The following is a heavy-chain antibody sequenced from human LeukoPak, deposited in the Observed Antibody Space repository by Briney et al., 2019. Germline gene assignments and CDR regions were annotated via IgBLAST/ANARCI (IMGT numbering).Heavy chain of an antibody. CDR3: ARISDIVVVPAAMGYFDY. V-gene: IGHV1-69*13. J-gene: IGHJ4*02. CDR2: IIPIFGTA. Sequence: SVKVSCKAFGGTFSSYAISWVRQAPGQGLEWMGGIIPIFGTANYAQKFQGRVTITADESTSTAYMELSSLRSEDTAVYYCARISDIVVVPAAMGYFDYWGQGTLVTVSS. D-gene: IGHD2-2*01. CDR1: GGTFSSYA.